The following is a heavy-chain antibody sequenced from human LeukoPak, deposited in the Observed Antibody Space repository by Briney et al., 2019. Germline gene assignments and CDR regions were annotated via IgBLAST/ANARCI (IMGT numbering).Heavy chain of an antibody. Sequence: SETLSLTCSVSGASIYWTAHYWGWVRQTPGQGLEWIGTIFYSGSTYYNPSLKSRVSISLDTSKNQFSLKLSSVTAADTAVYYCARRLKRMLRGVIRGSSDYYSHYYMDVWGKGTAVTISS. J-gene: IGHJ6*03. CDR3: ARRLKRMLRGVIRGSSDYYSHYYMDV. CDR1: GASIYWTAHY. V-gene: IGHV4-39*07. D-gene: IGHD3-10*01. CDR2: IFYSGST.